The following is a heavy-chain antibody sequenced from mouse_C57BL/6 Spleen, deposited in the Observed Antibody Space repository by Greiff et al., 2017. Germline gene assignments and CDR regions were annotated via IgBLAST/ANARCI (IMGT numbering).Heavy chain of an antibody. J-gene: IGHJ3*01. Sequence: VQLQQPGAELVRPGTSVKLSCKASGYTFTSYWMHWVKQRPGQGLEWIGVIDPSDSYTNYNQKFKGKATLTVDTSSSTAYMQLSSLTSEDSAVYYCASGGIYYGYALFAYWGQGTLVTVSA. V-gene: IGHV1-59*01. D-gene: IGHD2-2*01. CDR2: IDPSDSYT. CDR1: GYTFTSYW. CDR3: ASGGIYYGYALFAY.